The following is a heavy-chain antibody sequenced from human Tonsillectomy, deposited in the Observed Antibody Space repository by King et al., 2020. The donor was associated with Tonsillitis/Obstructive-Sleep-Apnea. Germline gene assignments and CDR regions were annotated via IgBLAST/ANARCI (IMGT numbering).Heavy chain of an antibody. CDR3: AREGGCVSERNFFCPY. Sequence: VQLVESGAEVKKPGESLKISCKGSGYNFTSYWIGWVRQMPGKGLEWMGIIYPSDSDTRYSPSFQGQVTIPADKSISTAYLQWSSLKAADTAMYYCAREGGCVSERNFFCPYWGQGTLVTVSS. CDR1: GYNFTSYW. D-gene: IGHD2/OR15-2a*01. J-gene: IGHJ4*02. CDR2: IYPSDSDT. V-gene: IGHV5-51*01.